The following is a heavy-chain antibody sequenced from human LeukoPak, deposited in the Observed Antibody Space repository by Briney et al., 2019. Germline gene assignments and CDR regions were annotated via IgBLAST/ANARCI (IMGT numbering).Heavy chain of an antibody. CDR1: GGSISSYY. Sequence: PSETLSLTCTVSGGSISSYYWSWIRQPPGKGLEWIGYIYYSGSTNYNPSLKSRVTISVDTSKNQFSLKLSSVTAADTAVYYCARVIAKVSTGGNSYAFDIWGQGTMVTVSS. CDR3: ARVIAKVSTGGNSYAFDI. V-gene: IGHV4-59*01. J-gene: IGHJ3*02. D-gene: IGHD4-23*01. CDR2: IYYSGST.